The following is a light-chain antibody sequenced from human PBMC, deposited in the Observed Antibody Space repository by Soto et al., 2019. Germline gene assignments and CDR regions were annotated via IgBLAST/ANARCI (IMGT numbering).Light chain of an antibody. Sequence: EIVLTQSPGTLSLSPGERATLSCRASQSVSSSYFAWYQQIPGQAPRLLIYGASSRATGIPDRFSGSGSRTDFTLTISRLEPEDFAVYYCQQYDSSPPMYTFGQGNKLEIK. CDR2: GAS. CDR3: QQYDSSPPMYT. V-gene: IGKV3-20*01. J-gene: IGKJ2*01. CDR1: QSVSSSY.